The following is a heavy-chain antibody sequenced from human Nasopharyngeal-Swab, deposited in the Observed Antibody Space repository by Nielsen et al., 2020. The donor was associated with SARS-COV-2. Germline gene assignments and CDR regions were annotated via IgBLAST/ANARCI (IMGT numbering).Heavy chain of an antibody. CDR2: INPNSGDT. CDR1: GYTFTGYY. J-gene: IGHJ4*02. V-gene: IGHV1-2*06. Sequence: ASVKVSCKASGYTFTGYYMHWVRQAPGQGLEWMGRINPNSGDTNYAQKFQGRVTMTRDTSISTAYMELSRLRSDDTAVYYCARDYCGGDCFPDSWGQGTLVTVSS. D-gene: IGHD2-21*02. CDR3: ARDYCGGDCFPDS.